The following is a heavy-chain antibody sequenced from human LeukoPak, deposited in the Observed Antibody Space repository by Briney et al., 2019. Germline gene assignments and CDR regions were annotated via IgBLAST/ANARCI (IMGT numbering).Heavy chain of an antibody. CDR3: TNLDY. V-gene: IGHV3-15*01. CDR2: IKSKTDGGTT. Sequence: GGSLRLSCAASEFTFSKAWMSWVRQAPGKGLEWVGPIKSKTDGGTTDYAAPVKGRFTISRDDSENTLYLQMNSLKTEDTAVYYCTNLDYWGQGTLVTVSS. CDR1: EFTFSKAW. J-gene: IGHJ4*02.